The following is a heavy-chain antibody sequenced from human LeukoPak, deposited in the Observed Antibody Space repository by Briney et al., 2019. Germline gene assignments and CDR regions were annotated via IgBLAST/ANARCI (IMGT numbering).Heavy chain of an antibody. CDR2: IYPNNGAT. CDR3: ARDGPAQMVEFDY. V-gene: IGHV1-2*02. Sequence: DSVKVSCNASGYTLSGTGWYLYWLRQAPGQGLECMGWIYPNNGATAYAQKFQGRVAMTRGTSISTAYMELGGLRPDDTAVYYCARDGPAQMVEFDYWGQGNLVTVSS. D-gene: IGHD3-10*01. CDR1: GYTLSGTGWY. J-gene: IGHJ4*02.